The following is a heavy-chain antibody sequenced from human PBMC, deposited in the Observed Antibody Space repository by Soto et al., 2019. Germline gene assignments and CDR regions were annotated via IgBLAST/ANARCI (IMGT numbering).Heavy chain of an antibody. J-gene: IGHJ6*02. V-gene: IGHV3-21*01. Sequence: AGGSLRLSCAASGFTFSSYSMNWVRQAPGKGLEWVSSISSSSSYIYYADSVKGRFTISRDNAKNSLYLQMNSLRAEDTAVYYCAREGISAVGYYYDYGMDVCGHGPPVTVS. CDR2: ISSSSSYI. D-gene: IGHD6-13*01. CDR1: GFTFSSYS. CDR3: AREGISAVGYYYDYGMDV.